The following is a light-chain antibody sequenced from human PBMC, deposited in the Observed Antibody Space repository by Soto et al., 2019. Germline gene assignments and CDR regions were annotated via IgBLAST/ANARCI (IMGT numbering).Light chain of an antibody. Sequence: DIQMTQSPSSLSASVGDRITITCRASENIARHLNWYQQKPGKAPNLLIYAASNLQNGVPLRFRGGGSGTDCTLTISNLQPEDFATYYCQQSYSTLSITFGQGTRLEIK. J-gene: IGKJ5*01. V-gene: IGKV1-39*01. CDR2: AAS. CDR1: ENIARH. CDR3: QQSYSTLSIT.